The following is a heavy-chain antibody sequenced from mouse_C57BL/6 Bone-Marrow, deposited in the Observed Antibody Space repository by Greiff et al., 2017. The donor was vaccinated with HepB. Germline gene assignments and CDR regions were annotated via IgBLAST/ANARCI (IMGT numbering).Heavy chain of an antibody. Sequence: DVMLVESGGGLVQPGESLKLSCESNEYEFPSHDMSWVRKTPEKRLELVAAINSDGGSTYYPDTMERRFIISRDNTKKTLYLQMSSLRSEDTALYYCARRGAQAPYWYFDVWGTGTTVTVSS. V-gene: IGHV5-2*03. D-gene: IGHD3-2*02. CDR1: EYEFPSHD. CDR2: INSDGGST. CDR3: ARRGAQAPYWYFDV. J-gene: IGHJ1*03.